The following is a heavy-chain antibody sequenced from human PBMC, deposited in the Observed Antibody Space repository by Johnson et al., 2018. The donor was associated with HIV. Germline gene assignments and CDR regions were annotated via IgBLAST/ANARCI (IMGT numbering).Heavy chain of an antibody. CDR2: IKQDGSEK. V-gene: IGHV3-7*02. CDR3: ARGEDGVDAFDI. J-gene: IGHJ3*02. Sequence: VQLVESGGGLVQPGGSLRLSCAASGFTFSSYWMSWVRQAPGKGLEWVANIKQDGSEKYYADSVKGRFTISRDNSKNTLYLQMNSLRAEDTAVYYCARGEDGVDAFDIWGQGTMVTVSS. D-gene: IGHD4-17*01. CDR1: GFTFSSYW.